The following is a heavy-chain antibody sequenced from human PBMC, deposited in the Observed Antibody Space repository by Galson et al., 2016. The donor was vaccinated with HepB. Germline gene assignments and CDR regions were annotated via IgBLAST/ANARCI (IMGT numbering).Heavy chain of an antibody. CDR1: GFTFSSYG. CDR3: AREDSTIAAASFDY. D-gene: IGHD6-13*01. CDR2: IWYDGSNK. J-gene: IGHJ4*02. V-gene: IGHV3-33*01. Sequence: SLRLSCAASGFTFSSYGMHWARQAPGKGLEWVACIWYDGSNKYYANSVKGRFTISRDNSKNTLYLQMNSLRAEDTAVYYSAREDSTIAAASFDYWGQGTLVTVSS.